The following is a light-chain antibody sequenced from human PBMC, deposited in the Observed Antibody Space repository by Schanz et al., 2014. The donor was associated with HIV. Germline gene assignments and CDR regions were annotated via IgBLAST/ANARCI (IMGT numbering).Light chain of an antibody. CDR1: SSDVGGYNY. Sequence: QSALTQPRSVSGSPGQSVTISCTGTSSDVGGYNYVSWYQQRPGKAPKLIIYDVTKRPSGVPDRFSGSKSGNTASLTISGLQAEDEADYYCNSYTRTSTPVFGGGTKLTVL. CDR2: DVT. J-gene: IGLJ2*01. V-gene: IGLV2-11*01. CDR3: NSYTRTSTPV.